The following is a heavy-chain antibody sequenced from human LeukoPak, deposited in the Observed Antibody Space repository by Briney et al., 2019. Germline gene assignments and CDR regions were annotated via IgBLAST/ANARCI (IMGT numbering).Heavy chain of an antibody. CDR1: GYTFTSYY. D-gene: IGHD6-13*01. J-gene: IGHJ4*02. V-gene: IGHV1-46*01. CDR3: ARDLGGYSSSWSGGGSDY. Sequence: ASVKVSCKASGYTFTSYYMHWVRQAPGQGLEWMGIINPSGGSTSYAQKFQGRVTMTRDTSTSTVYMELSSLRSEDTAVYYCARDLGGYSSSWSGGGSDYWGQGTLVTVSS. CDR2: INPSGGST.